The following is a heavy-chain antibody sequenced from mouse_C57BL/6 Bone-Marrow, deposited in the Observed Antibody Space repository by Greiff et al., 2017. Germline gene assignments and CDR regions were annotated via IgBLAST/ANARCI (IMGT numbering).Heavy chain of an antibody. CDR1: GYTFTSYW. Sequence: QVQLQQPGAELVKPGASVKLSCKASGYTFTSYWMHWVKQRPGQGLEWIGMIHPNSGSTNYNEKFKSKATLTVDKSSSTAYMQLSSLTSEDSAVYYCARKGDYYYGSRGYFGVWGTGTTVTVSS. V-gene: IGHV1-64*01. CDR3: ARKGDYYYGSRGYFGV. CDR2: IHPNSGST. J-gene: IGHJ1*03. D-gene: IGHD1-1*01.